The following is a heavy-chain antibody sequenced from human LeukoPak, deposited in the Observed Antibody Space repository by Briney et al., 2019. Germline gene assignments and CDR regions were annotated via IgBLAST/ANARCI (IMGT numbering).Heavy chain of an antibody. Sequence: SETLSLTCTVSGGSISSYYWSWIRQPPGKGLEWIGYIYYSGSTNYNPSLKSRVTISVDTSKNQFSLKLSSVTAADTAVYYCARDSSGWYPRAFDIWAKGQWSPSLQ. V-gene: IGHV4-59*01. CDR1: GGSISSYY. CDR3: ARDSSGWYPRAFDI. D-gene: IGHD6-19*01. J-gene: IGHJ3*02. CDR2: IYYSGST.